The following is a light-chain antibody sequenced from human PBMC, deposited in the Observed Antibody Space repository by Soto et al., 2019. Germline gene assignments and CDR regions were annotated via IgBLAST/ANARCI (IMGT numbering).Light chain of an antibody. V-gene: IGLV1-44*01. CDR1: SSNIGSNT. J-gene: IGLJ1*01. CDR2: SNN. Sequence: QSVLTQPPSASGTPGRRVTISCSGSSSNIGSNTVNWYQQLPGTAPKLLIYSNNQRPSGVPDRFSGSKSGTSASLAISGLQSEDEADYSCAAWDDSLNGYVFGTGTKLPVL. CDR3: AAWDDSLNGYV.